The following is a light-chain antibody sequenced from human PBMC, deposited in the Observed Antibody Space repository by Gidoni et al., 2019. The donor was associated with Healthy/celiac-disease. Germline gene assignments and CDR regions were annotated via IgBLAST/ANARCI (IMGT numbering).Light chain of an antibody. Sequence: DIQMTQSPSTLSASVGDRVIITCRASQSISSWLAWYQQKPGKAPKLLIYKASSLESGVPSRFSGSGSGTEFTLTISSLQPDDFATYYCQQYNSYSGMCSFGQXTKLEIK. V-gene: IGKV1-5*03. CDR1: QSISSW. CDR3: QQYNSYSGMCS. J-gene: IGKJ2*04. CDR2: KAS.